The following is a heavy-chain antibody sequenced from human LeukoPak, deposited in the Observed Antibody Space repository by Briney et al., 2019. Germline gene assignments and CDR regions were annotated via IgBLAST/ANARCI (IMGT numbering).Heavy chain of an antibody. CDR1: GFTFSSYA. CDR3: AKVDTSSGWYWRGMDV. J-gene: IGHJ6*02. D-gene: IGHD6-19*01. V-gene: IGHV3-23*01. CDR2: ISGSGGST. Sequence: QLGGSLRLSCAASGFTFSSYAMSWVRQAPGKVLEWVSAISGSGGSTYYADSVKGRFTISRDNSKNTLYLQMNSLRAEDTAVYYCAKVDTSSGWYWRGMDVWGQGTTVTVSS.